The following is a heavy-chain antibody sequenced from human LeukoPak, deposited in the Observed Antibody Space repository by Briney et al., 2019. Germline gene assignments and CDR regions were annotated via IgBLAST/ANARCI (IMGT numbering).Heavy chain of an antibody. CDR3: ARARFYSSSTYYYYMDV. CDR1: GFTFSSYW. Sequence: GGSLRLSCAASGFTFSSYWMSWVRQAPGKGLEWVANIKQDGSEKYYVDSVKGRFTISRDNAKNSLYLQMNSLRAEDTAAYYCARARFYSSSTYYYYMDVWGKGTTVTVSS. J-gene: IGHJ6*03. V-gene: IGHV3-7*01. D-gene: IGHD6-6*01. CDR2: IKQDGSEK.